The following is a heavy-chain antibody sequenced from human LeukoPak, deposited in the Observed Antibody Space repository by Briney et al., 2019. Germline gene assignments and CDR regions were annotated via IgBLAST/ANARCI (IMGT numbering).Heavy chain of an antibody. D-gene: IGHD1-1*01. J-gene: IGHJ4*02. CDR1: GGSINSGGYF. Sequence: PSETLSLTCTVSGGSINSGGYFWSWIRQHPGKGLEWIGSISSSGSTLYSPSLKRRVTISVDTSKNQFSLNLSSVTAADTAVYYCARADNLNAFDYWGQGTRVTVSS. CDR3: ARADNLNAFDY. CDR2: ISSSGST. V-gene: IGHV4-31*03.